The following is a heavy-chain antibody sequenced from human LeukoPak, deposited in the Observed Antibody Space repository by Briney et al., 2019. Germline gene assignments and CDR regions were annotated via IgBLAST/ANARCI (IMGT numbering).Heavy chain of an antibody. J-gene: IGHJ4*02. CDR1: GGSFSGYY. Sequence: SETLSLTCAVYGGSFSGYYWSWIRQPPGKGLEWIGEINHSGSTNYNPSLKSRVTISVDTSKNQFPLKLSSVTAADTAVYYCARGVGYSSSWYSYWGQGTLVTVSS. V-gene: IGHV4-34*01. CDR3: ARGVGYSSSWYSY. D-gene: IGHD6-13*01. CDR2: INHSGST.